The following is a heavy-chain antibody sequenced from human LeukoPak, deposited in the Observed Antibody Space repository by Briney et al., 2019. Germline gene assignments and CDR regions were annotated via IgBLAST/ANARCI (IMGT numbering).Heavy chain of an antibody. CDR2: FDPEDGET. V-gene: IGHV1-24*01. D-gene: IGHD6-13*01. Sequence: GASVKVSCKVSGYTLTELSMHWVRQAPGKGLEWMGGFDPEDGETIYAQKFQGRVTMTRDTSISTAYMELSRLRSDDTAVYYCARDRAAAEFDYWGQGTLVTVSS. CDR1: GYTLTELS. CDR3: ARDRAAAEFDY. J-gene: IGHJ4*02.